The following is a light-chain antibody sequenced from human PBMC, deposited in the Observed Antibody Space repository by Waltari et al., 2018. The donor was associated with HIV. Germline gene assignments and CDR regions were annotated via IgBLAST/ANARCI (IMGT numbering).Light chain of an antibody. CDR1: SSNIGSGFD. CDR2: YFI. Sequence: QSVLTQPPSVSGDPGQRITISCAGSSSNIGSGFDVHWYKQFPAKATNLLIFYFINRPSGVPDRFSGSKSGTSASLAITGLQAEEEADYYCQSYDTSLANWVFGGGTKLTVL. V-gene: IGLV1-40*01. CDR3: QSYDTSLANWV. J-gene: IGLJ3*02.